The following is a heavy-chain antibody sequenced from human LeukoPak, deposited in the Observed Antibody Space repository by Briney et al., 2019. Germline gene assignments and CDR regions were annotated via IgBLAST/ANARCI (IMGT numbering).Heavy chain of an antibody. CDR3: ARDGLPYSSSTHFDY. J-gene: IGHJ4*02. Sequence: SETLSLTCTVSGGSISSYYWSWIRQPAGKGLEWIGRIYTSGSTNYNPSLKSRVTMSVDTSKNQFSLKLSSVTAADTAVYYCARDGLPYSSSTHFDYWGQGTLVTVSS. CDR2: IYTSGST. D-gene: IGHD6-6*01. V-gene: IGHV4-4*07. CDR1: GGSISSYY.